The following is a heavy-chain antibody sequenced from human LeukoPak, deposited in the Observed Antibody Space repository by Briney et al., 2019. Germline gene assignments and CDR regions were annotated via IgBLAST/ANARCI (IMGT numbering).Heavy chain of an antibody. CDR2: ISYDGSNK. CDR3: AKDRDTAMVYYFDY. D-gene: IGHD5-18*01. CDR1: GFTFSSYG. V-gene: IGHV3-30*18. J-gene: IGHJ4*02. Sequence: GRSLRLSCAASGFTFSSYGMHWVRQAPGKGLEWVAVISYDGSNKYYADSVKGRFTISRDNSKNTLYLQMNSLRAEDTAVYYCAKDRDTAMVYYFDYWGQGTLVTVSS.